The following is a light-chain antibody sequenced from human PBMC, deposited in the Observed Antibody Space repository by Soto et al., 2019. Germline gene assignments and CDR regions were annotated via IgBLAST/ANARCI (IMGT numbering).Light chain of an antibody. Sequence: DIQMTQSPSSLSASVGDRVTITCRASEDISNYLAWYQQKPGKVPKLLIYGASTLQSGVPSRFSGSGSGTDFTLTISSLQTEYVATYYCQNYSRAPWTFGQGTKGESK. J-gene: IGKJ1*01. CDR1: EDISNY. CDR3: QNYSRAPWT. CDR2: GAS. V-gene: IGKV1-27*01.